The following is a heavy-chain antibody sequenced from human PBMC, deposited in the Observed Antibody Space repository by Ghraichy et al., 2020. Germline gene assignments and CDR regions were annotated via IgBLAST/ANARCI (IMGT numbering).Heavy chain of an antibody. CDR3: AKPLRDDYYYDTTAYYAPFYFDS. V-gene: IGHV3-23*01. Sequence: GESLRLSCAASGFTFSDYAMNWVRQPPGKGLEWVSSISGTGGSTLYADSVKGRFTISRDNSKNTLYLQMNSLGAEDTAVYYCAKPLRDDYYYDTTAYYAPFYFDSWGQGTLVTVSS. CDR2: ISGTGGST. D-gene: IGHD3-22*01. CDR1: GFTFSDYA. J-gene: IGHJ4*02.